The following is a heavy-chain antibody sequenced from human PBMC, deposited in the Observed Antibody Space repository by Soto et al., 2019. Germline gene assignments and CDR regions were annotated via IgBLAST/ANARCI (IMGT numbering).Heavy chain of an antibody. D-gene: IGHD2-15*01. CDR2: INPSGGST. J-gene: IGHJ6*02. Sequence: QVQLVQSGAEVKKPGASVKVSCKASGYTFTSYYMHWVRQAPGQGLEWMGIINPSGGSTSYAQKFQGRVTMNRDTSTSNVYMELSSLRSEDTSGYYCARERVENCSGGSRYTPNHYCMDLWGQGTTVTVSS. V-gene: IGHV1-46*01. CDR3: ARERVENCSGGSRYTPNHYCMDL. CDR1: GYTFTSYY.